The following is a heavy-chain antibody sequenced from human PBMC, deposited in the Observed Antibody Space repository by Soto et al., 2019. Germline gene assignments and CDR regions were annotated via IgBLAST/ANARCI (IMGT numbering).Heavy chain of an antibody. D-gene: IGHD2-2*01. V-gene: IGHV3-11*01. J-gene: IGHJ4*02. CDR3: VSTGTKLGYCSSTSCSYDY. CDR2: ISSSGSTI. Sequence: GGSLRLSCAASGFTFSDYYMSWIRQAPGKGLEWVSYISSSGSTIYYADSVKGRFTISRDNAKNSLYLQMNSLRAEDTAVYYCVSTGTKLGYCSSTSCSYDYWGQGTLVTVSS. CDR1: GFTFSDYY.